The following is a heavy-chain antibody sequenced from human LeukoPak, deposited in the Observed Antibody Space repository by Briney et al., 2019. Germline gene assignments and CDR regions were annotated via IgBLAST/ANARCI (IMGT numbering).Heavy chain of an antibody. CDR2: IIPIFGTA. CDR1: GGTFSSYA. Sequence: ASVKVSCKASGGTFSSYAISRVRQAPGQGLEWMGRIIPIFGTANYAQKFQGRVTITTDESTSTAYMELSSLRSEDTAVYYCARGKTMVVTCFNYWGQGTLVTVSS. D-gene: IGHD4-23*01. J-gene: IGHJ4*02. V-gene: IGHV1-69*05. CDR3: ARGKTMVVTCFNY.